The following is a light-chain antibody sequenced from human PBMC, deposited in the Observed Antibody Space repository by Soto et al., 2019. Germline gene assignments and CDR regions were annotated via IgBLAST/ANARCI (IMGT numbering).Light chain of an antibody. J-gene: IGKJ2*01. CDR2: AAS. V-gene: IGKV3-20*01. CDR1: QSVSSSS. CDR3: QQYVGSPPMYT. Sequence: EIVLTQSPGTLSLSPGERATLSCRASQSVSSSSLAWYQQKPGQAPRLLIYAASNRASGIPGRFSGSGSGTDFTLTISRLEPEDLAVYYCQQYVGSPPMYTFGQGTKLEIK.